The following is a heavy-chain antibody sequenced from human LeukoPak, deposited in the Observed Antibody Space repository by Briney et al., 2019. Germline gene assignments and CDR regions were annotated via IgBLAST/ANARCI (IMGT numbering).Heavy chain of an antibody. Sequence: GGSLRLSCAASGFTFSSYGMHWVRQAPGKGLEWVAVIWYDGSNKYYADSVKGRFTISRDNSKNTLYLQMNSLRAEDTAVYYCARDKIPGATGAFDIWGQGTMVTVSS. D-gene: IGHD1-26*01. CDR3: ARDKIPGATGAFDI. J-gene: IGHJ3*02. CDR2: IWYDGSNK. CDR1: GFTFSSYG. V-gene: IGHV3-33*01.